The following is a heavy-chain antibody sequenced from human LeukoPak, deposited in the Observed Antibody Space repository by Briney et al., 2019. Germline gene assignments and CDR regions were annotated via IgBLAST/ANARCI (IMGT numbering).Heavy chain of an antibody. J-gene: IGHJ4*02. V-gene: IGHV1-2*02. CDR2: INPNSGGT. CDR1: GYTFTGYY. D-gene: IGHD3-22*01. CDR3: ARDQGYYYDSSGQRKGNY. Sequence: ASVTVSCKASGYTFTGYYMHWVRQAPGQGLEWMGWINPNSGGTNYAQKFQGRVTMTRDTSISTAYMELSRLRSDDTAVYYCARDQGYYYDSSGQRKGNYWGQGTLVTVSS.